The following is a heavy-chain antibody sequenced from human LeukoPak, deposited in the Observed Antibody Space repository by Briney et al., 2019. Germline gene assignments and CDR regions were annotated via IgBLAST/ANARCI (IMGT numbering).Heavy chain of an antibody. J-gene: IGHJ4*02. V-gene: IGHV4-38-2*02. CDR3: ARAEQQLVRT. Sequence: PSETLSLTCTVSGDSISGYYWGWIRQPPGKGLEWIGSIYHSGSTYYNPSLKSRVTISVDTSKNQFSLKLSSVTAVDTAVYYCARAEQQLVRTWGQGTLVTVSS. CDR1: GDSISGYY. CDR2: IYHSGST. D-gene: IGHD6-13*01.